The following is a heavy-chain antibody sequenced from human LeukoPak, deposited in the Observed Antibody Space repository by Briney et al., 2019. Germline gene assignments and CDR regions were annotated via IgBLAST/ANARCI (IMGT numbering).Heavy chain of an antibody. D-gene: IGHD3-10*01. CDR2: FDPEDGET. Sequence: ASVKVSCKVSGYTLTELSMHWVRQAPGKGLEWMGGFDPEDGETIYAQKFQGRVTMTEDTSTDTAYMELSSLRSEDTAVYYCATIRAAVLGSGSFYYYYYGMDVWGQGTTVTVSS. J-gene: IGHJ6*02. CDR1: GYTLTELS. CDR3: ATIRAAVLGSGSFYYYYYGMDV. V-gene: IGHV1-24*01.